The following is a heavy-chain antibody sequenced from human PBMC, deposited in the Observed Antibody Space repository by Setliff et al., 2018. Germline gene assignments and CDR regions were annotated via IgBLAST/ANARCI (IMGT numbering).Heavy chain of an antibody. CDR1: GDSISSRRNY. CDR2: IYTSWST. J-gene: IGHJ4*02. V-gene: IGHV4-61*09. D-gene: IGHD5-12*01. Sequence: SETLSLTCTVSGDSISSRRNYWGWFRQPAGKELEWIGQIYTSWSTNYNPSLKSRVTMSVDTSKNQFSLKLRSVTAADTAVYYCARGGTFRYFDFWGQGAPVTVSS. CDR3: ARGGTFRYFDF.